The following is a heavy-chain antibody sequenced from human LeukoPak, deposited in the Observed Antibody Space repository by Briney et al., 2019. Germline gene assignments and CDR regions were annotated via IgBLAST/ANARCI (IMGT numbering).Heavy chain of an antibody. CDR3: ARKGNAFDI. Sequence: GGSLRLSCAASGFTFSSFWMHWVRQAPGKGLVWVSRINTDGSSTDYADSVKGRFTISRDNAKNTLYLQMNGLRAEDTAVYYCARKGNAFDIWGQGTMVTVSS. J-gene: IGHJ3*02. D-gene: IGHD3-10*01. CDR2: INTDGSST. CDR1: GFTFSSFW. V-gene: IGHV3-74*01.